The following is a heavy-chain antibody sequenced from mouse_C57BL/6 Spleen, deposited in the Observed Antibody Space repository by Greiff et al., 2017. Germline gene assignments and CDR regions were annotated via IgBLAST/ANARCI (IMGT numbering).Heavy chain of an antibody. D-gene: IGHD6-1*01. V-gene: IGHV1-4*01. CDR3: AREGPHGFAY. J-gene: IGHJ3*01. CDR1: GHTFPSYP. Sequence: QVQLQQSGAELARPGASVKIFCKASGHTFPSYPIHWVKPRPGQGPEWVGYINPCSGYSKYNQKFKDKATVTTDKYSSTAYMQLSSLTSEDAAVDYCAREGPHGFAYWGQGTLVTVSA. CDR2: INPCSGYS.